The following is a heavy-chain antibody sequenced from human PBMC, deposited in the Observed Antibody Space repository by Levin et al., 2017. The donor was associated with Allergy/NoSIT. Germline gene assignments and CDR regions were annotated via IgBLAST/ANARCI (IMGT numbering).Heavy chain of an antibody. CDR3: ARAWGHYYYDSSGYNWFDP. D-gene: IGHD3-22*01. CDR2: IYYSGST. Sequence: SETLSLTCTVSGGSISRSTYYWGWIRQPPGTGLEWIGSIYYSGSTYYNPSLKSRVTISVDTSKNQFSLKLSSVTAADTAVYYCARAWGHYYYDSSGYNWFDPWGQGTLVTVSS. J-gene: IGHJ5*02. V-gene: IGHV4-39*07. CDR1: GGSISRSTYY.